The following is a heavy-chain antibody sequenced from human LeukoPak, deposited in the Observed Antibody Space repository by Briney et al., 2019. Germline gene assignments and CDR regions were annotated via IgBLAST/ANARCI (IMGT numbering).Heavy chain of an antibody. CDR1: GFTFSSYW. J-gene: IGHJ4*02. V-gene: IGHV3-7*01. CDR3: VRDFSRTRLERPFDY. Sequence: PGGSLRLSCAASGFTFSSYWMSWVRQAPGKGLEWVANIKKDGSEKHYVDSVKGRFTISRDNAKNSLYLQMDSLRAEDTAVYYCVRDFSRTRLERPFDYWGQGALVAVSS. D-gene: IGHD1-1*01. CDR2: IKKDGSEK.